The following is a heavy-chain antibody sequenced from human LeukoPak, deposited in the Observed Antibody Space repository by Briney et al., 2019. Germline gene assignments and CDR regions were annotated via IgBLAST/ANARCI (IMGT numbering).Heavy chain of an antibody. CDR1: GGSISNTNW. CDR3: AREGGPYRPLDY. V-gene: IGHV4-4*02. Sequence: SGTLSLTCGVSGGSISNTNWWTWFRQPPGKELEWIGEVNLQGSTNYNPSLKGRVAISVDKSENHISLKLTSVTAADTAVYYCAREGGPYRPLDYSGQGTLVTVAS. CDR2: VNLQGST. J-gene: IGHJ4*02.